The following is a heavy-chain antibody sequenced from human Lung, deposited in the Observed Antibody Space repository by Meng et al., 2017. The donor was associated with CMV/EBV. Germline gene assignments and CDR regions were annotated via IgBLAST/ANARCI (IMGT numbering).Heavy chain of an antibody. D-gene: IGHD1-26*01. CDR2: ISGSGGST. Sequence: AVYGFTCSSYAMRWVRQAPGKGLEWVSAISGSGGSTCYADSVKGRFTISRDNSKNTLYLQMNSLRAEDTAVYYCAKGLSGSYFPFDYWGQGTLVTVSS. CDR3: AKGLSGSYFPFDY. CDR1: GFTCSSYA. V-gene: IGHV3-23*01. J-gene: IGHJ4*02.